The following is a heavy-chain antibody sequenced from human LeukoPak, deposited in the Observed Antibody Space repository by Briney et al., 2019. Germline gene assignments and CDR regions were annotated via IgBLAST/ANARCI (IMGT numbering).Heavy chain of an antibody. Sequence: SETLSLTCAVYGGSFSGYYWNWIRQSPGKGLEWIGEIDHSGSTNYNPSLKSRVTISVDTSKNQFSLKLSSVTAADTAVYYCARRANMVTGGVDYWGQGTLVTVSS. D-gene: IGHD2-21*02. V-gene: IGHV4-34*01. CDR2: IDHSGST. CDR1: GGSFSGYY. J-gene: IGHJ4*02. CDR3: ARRANMVTGGVDY.